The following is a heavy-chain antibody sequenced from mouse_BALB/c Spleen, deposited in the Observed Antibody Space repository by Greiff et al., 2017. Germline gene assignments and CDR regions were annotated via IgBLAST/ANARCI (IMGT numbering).Heavy chain of an antibody. CDR1: GYTFTNYW. CDR2: IYPGGGYT. J-gene: IGHJ3*01. CDR3: ARSYDPAWFAY. V-gene: IGHV1-63*02. Sequence: QVQLQQSGAELVRPGTSVKISCKASGYTFTNYWLGWVKQRPGHGLEWIGDIYPGGGYTNYNEKFKGKATLTADTSSSTAYMQLSSLTSEDSAVYFCARSYDPAWFAYWGQGTLVTVSA. D-gene: IGHD2-3*01.